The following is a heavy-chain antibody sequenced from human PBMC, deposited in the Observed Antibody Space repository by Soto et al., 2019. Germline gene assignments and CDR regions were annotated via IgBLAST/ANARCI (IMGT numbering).Heavy chain of an antibody. CDR2: ISGDGSTR. V-gene: IGHV3-74*03. D-gene: IGHD3-10*01. J-gene: IGHJ4*02. CDR3: ATDEYYRLSD. CDR1: DSRHSFSDHW. Sequence: EVQLVESGGVLVQPGGSLRISCLVSDSRHSFSDHWMHWVRQAPGKGLVWVSHISGDGSTRTYADSVEGRFTISRDNAKNTLFLQMDSLRVDDTAVYFCATDEYYRLSDWGQGTLVTVSS.